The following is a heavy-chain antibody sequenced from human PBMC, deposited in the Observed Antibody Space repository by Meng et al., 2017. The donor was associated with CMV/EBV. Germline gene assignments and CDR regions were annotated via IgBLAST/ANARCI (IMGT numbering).Heavy chain of an antibody. D-gene: IGHD5-24*01. CDR1: GVSITSFY. CDR2: VSYSGNT. J-gene: IGHJ4*02. Sequence: SETLSLTCSGSGVSITSFYWTWVRQAPGKGLEWIGYVSYSGNTNYNPSFRSRVTISRETSRNQFSLHLTSVTAADTAVYFCARDAYNSFDSWGLGTLVTVSS. CDR3: ARDAYNSFDS. V-gene: IGHV4-59*01.